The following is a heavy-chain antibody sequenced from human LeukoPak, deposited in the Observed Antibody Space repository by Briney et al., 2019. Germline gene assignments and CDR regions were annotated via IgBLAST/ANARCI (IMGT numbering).Heavy chain of an antibody. D-gene: IGHD3-16*02. V-gene: IGHV4-59*08. Sequence: SETLSLSCTVSGGSIRSYYWSWIRQPPGKGLECIGYIYYIGSTNYNPSLKSRVTISVDTSKNQFSLKLSSVTAADTAVYYCARHNYDYVWGSYLYYFDYWGQGTLVTVSS. CDR2: IYYIGST. CDR1: GGSIRSYY. J-gene: IGHJ4*02. CDR3: ARHNYDYVWGSYLYYFDY.